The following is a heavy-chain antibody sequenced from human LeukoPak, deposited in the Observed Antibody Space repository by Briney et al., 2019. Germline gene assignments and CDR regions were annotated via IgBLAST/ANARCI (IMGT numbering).Heavy chain of an antibody. CDR3: ARLLPDILTGYSTLGHPYYYYYYYMDV. J-gene: IGHJ6*03. CDR2: INHSGST. D-gene: IGHD3-9*01. CDR1: GGSFSGYY. Sequence: SETLSLTCAVYGGSFSGYYWSWIRQPPGKGLEWIGEINHSGSTNYNPSLKSRVTISVDTSKNQFSLKLSSVTAADTAVYYCARLLPDILTGYSTLGHPYYYYYYYMDVWGKGTTVTISS. V-gene: IGHV4-34*01.